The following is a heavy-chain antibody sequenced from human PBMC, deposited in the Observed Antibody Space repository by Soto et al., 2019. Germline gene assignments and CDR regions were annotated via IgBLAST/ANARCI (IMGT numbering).Heavy chain of an antibody. CDR3: AKDLSIAARPYYYYYGMDV. CDR2: ISYDGSNK. D-gene: IGHD6-6*01. Sequence: GGSLRLSCAASGFTFSSYGMHWVRQAPGKGLEWVAVISYDGSNKYYADSVKGRFTISRDNSKNTLYLQMNSLRAEDTAVYYCAKDLSIAARPYYYYYGMDVWGQGTTVTV. CDR1: GFTFSSYG. V-gene: IGHV3-30*18. J-gene: IGHJ6*02.